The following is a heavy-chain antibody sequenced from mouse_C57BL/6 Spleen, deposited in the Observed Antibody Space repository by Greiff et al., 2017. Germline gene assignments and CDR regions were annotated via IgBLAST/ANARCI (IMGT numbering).Heavy chain of an antibody. CDR1: GFSLTSYG. CDR3: ASITTVVAGAMDY. D-gene: IGHD1-1*01. CDR2: IWSGGST. J-gene: IGHJ4*01. Sequence: QVHVKQSGPGLVQPSQSLSITCTVSGFSLTSYGVHWVRQSPGKGLEWLGVIWSGGSTDYNAAFISRLSISKDNSKSQVFFKMNSLQADDTAIYYCASITTVVAGAMDYWGQGTSVTVSS. V-gene: IGHV2-2*01.